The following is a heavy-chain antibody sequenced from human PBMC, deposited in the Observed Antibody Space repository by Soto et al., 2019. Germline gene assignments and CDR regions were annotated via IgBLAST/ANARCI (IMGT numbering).Heavy chain of an antibody. Sequence: QVQLVQSGAEVKKPGSSVKVSCKASGGTFSSYAISWVRQAPGQGLEWMGGIIPICGTANYAQKFQGRVTITADKSTSTAYMELSSLRSEDTAVYYCAGDKGSSGWYGGDDAFDIWGQGTMVTVSS. V-gene: IGHV1-69*06. CDR2: IIPICGTA. D-gene: IGHD6-19*01. CDR1: GGTFSSYA. CDR3: AGDKGSSGWYGGDDAFDI. J-gene: IGHJ3*02.